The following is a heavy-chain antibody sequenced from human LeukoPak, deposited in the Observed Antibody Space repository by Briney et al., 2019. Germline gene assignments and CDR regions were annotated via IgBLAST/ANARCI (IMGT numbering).Heavy chain of an antibody. D-gene: IGHD2-2*01. CDR1: GYTFTSYG. CDR2: ISAYNGNT. Sequence: ASVKVSCKASGYTFTSYGISWVRQAPGQGLEWMGWISAYNGNTNYAQKLQGRVTMTTDTSTSTAYMELRSLRSDDTAVYYCANLGDCSSTSCLQRVWGQGTLVTVSS. V-gene: IGHV1-18*01. J-gene: IGHJ4*02. CDR3: ANLGDCSSTSCLQRV.